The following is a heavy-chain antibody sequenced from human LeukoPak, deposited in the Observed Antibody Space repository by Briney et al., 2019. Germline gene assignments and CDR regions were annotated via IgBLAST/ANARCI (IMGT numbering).Heavy chain of an antibody. CDR2: INPNSGGT. V-gene: IGHV1-2*02. Sequence: GASVKVSCKASGYTFNGHYMHWVRQAPGQGLEWMGWINPNSGGTNYAQNLQDRFTMTTDTSTSTAYMELRSLRSDDTAVYYCAREARWDGYDWAYWGQGTLVTVSS. D-gene: IGHD5-12*01. CDR1: GYTFNGHY. CDR3: AREARWDGYDWAY. J-gene: IGHJ4*02.